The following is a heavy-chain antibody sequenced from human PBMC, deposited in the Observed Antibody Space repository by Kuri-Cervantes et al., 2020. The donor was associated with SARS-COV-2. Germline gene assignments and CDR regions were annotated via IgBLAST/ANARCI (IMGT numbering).Heavy chain of an antibody. CDR2: IYYSGST. CDR1: GGSISSYY. CDR3: ARDSPEYSSSSSVPFDY. J-gene: IGHJ4*02. Sequence: ESLKISCTVSGGSISSYYWLWIRQPPGKGLEWIGYIYYSGSTNYNPSLKSRVTISVDTSKNQFSLKLSSVTAADTAVYYCARDSPEYSSSSSVPFDYWGQGTLVTVSS. V-gene: IGHV4-59*01. D-gene: IGHD6-6*01.